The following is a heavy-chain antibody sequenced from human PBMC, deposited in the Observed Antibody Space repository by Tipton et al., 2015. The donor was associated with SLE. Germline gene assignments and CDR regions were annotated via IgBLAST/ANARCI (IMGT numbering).Heavy chain of an antibody. J-gene: IGHJ3*01. D-gene: IGHD3-22*01. CDR3: ARHGGWADEYDSFDF. CDR1: GYSFTSYW. V-gene: IGHV5-51*01. Sequence: VQLVQSGAEVKKPGESLKISCKGSGYSFTSYWIGWVRQMPGKGLEWMGIIYPDDSNIRYSPSFQGQVTISADKSNSTAYLQWQSLKASDTAMYYCARHGGWADEYDSFDFWGQGTLVSVSS. CDR2: IYPDDSNI.